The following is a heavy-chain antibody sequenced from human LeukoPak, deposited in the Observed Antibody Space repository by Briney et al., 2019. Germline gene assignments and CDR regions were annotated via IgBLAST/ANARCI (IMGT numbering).Heavy chain of an antibody. J-gene: IGHJ4*02. CDR3: ARDPRSHFDY. Sequence: GGSLRPSCAASGFSVSNTYMNWVRQAPGKGLEWVSVIHSGGNTFYADSVKGRFTVSRDNSKNTLYLQMNSLRAEDTAVYYCARDPRSHFDYWGQGTLVTVSS. CDR2: IHSGGNT. V-gene: IGHV3-66*01. CDR1: GFSVSNTY.